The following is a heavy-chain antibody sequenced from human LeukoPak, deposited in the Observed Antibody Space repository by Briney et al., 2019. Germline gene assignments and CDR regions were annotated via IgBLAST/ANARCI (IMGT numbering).Heavy chain of an antibody. CDR3: TRGLGEHGGVSDR. J-gene: IGHJ5*02. Sequence: TGGSLRLSCAASGFTFSSSRMNWVRQAPGKGLEWVANIKHDGSEQIYVDSVKGRFTISRDNAKDSVYLRMNSLRAEDTAVYYCTRGLGEHGGVSDRWGQGTLVIVS. D-gene: IGHD1-26*01. CDR1: GFTFSSSR. V-gene: IGHV3-7*01. CDR2: IKHDGSEQ.